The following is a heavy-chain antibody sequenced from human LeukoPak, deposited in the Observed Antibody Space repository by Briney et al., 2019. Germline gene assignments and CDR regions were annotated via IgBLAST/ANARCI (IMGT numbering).Heavy chain of an antibody. CDR1: GFTFSSYG. Sequence: GGSLRLSCAASGFTFSSYGMHWVRQAPGKGLEGVAFIRYDGSNKYYADSVKGRFPICRDNSNNTLYLQMNSLRAEDTAVYYCAKGGSSWYYYFDHWGQGTLVTVSS. J-gene: IGHJ4*02. D-gene: IGHD6-13*01. CDR2: IRYDGSNK. CDR3: AKGGSSWYYYFDH. V-gene: IGHV3-30*02.